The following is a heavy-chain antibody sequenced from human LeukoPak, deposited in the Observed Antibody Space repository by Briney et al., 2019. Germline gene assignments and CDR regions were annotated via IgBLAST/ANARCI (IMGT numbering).Heavy chain of an antibody. Sequence: GGSLILSCAASGFTFSSYWMHWVRQAPGKGLEWVSRIKTDGSSTSYADSVRGRFTISRDNAKNSLYLQMNSLRAEDTAVYYCAISTYSSSPSWGQGTLVTVSS. CDR3: AISTYSSSPS. CDR1: GFTFSSYW. V-gene: IGHV3-74*01. D-gene: IGHD6-6*01. J-gene: IGHJ5*02. CDR2: IKTDGSST.